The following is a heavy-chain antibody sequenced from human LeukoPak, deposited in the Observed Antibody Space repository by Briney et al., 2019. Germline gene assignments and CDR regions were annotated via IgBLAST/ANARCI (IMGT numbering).Heavy chain of an antibody. V-gene: IGHV4-59*01. CDR2: IYYSGST. J-gene: IGHJ4*02. CDR3: ATVAAAGPSFDY. Sequence: SETLSLTCTVSGGSISSYYWSWIRQPPGKGLEWIGYIYYSGSTNHNPSLKSRVTMSVDTSKNQFSLKLSSVTAADMAVYYCATVAAAGPSFDYWGQGTLVTVSS. D-gene: IGHD6-13*01. CDR1: GGSISSYY.